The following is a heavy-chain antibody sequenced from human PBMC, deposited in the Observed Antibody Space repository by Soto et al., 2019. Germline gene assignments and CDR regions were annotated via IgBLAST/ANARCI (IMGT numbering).Heavy chain of an antibody. CDR3: AGGQYYFDY. D-gene: IGHD2-15*01. V-gene: IGHV3-30*03. Sequence: QVQLVESGGGVVQPGRSLRLSCAASEFPFSNYGMHWVRQAPGKGLEGGAHISYDGSNKHYADSVKGRFTISRDNSKNMLFLQMSSLRTEDTAVYYCAGGQYYFDYCGQGTRVSVSS. CDR1: EFPFSNYG. CDR2: ISYDGSNK. J-gene: IGHJ4*02.